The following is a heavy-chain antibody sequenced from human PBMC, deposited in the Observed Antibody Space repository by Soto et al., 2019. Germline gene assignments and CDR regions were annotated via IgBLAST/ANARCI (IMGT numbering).Heavy chain of an antibody. V-gene: IGHV1-3*01. CDR3: ARDLGSYYYYGMDV. CDR2: INAGNGNT. Sequence: ASVKVSCKASGYTFTSYAMHWVRQAPGQRLEWMGWINAGNGNTKYSQKFQGRVTITRDTSASTAYMELSSLRSEDTAVYYCARDLGSYYYYGMDVWGQGTTVTV. J-gene: IGHJ6*02. CDR1: GYTFTSYA.